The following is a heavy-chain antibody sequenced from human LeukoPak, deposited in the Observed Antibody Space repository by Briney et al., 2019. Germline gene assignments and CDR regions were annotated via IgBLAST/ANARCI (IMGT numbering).Heavy chain of an antibody. CDR3: ARYSSSPEYNWFDP. V-gene: IGHV1-46*01. Sequence: ASVKVSCKASGYTFTSYYIFWVRQAPGQGLEWMGIINPSTGSTSYSQKFQGRVTMTRDMSTSTVYMELSSLRSEDTAVYYCARYSSSPEYNWFDPWGQGTLVTVSS. J-gene: IGHJ5*02. CDR2: INPSTGST. D-gene: IGHD6-6*01. CDR1: GYTFTSYY.